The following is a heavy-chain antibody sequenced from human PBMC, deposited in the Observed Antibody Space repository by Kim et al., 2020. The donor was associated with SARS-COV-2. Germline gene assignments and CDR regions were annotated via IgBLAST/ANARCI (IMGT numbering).Heavy chain of an antibody. Sequence: SVKVSCKVSGDTFGKFGISWVRQAPGQGLEWMGGIIPVFGSANYAQKFQGRVTITADESTTTAYMELRGLSSEDTAVYNCARDQKVELKNWFDSWGQGT. V-gene: IGHV1-69*13. J-gene: IGHJ5*01. CDR2: IIPVFGSA. D-gene: IGHD1-26*01. CDR3: ARDQKVELKNWFDS. CDR1: GDTFGKFG.